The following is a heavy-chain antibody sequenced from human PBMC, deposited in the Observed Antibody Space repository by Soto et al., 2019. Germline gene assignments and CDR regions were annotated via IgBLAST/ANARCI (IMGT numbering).Heavy chain of an antibody. CDR2: ISAYNGAT. D-gene: IGHD3-22*01. J-gene: IGHJ4*02. V-gene: IGHV1-18*04. CDR1: GYTFSTYG. Sequence: QVQLVQSGAEEKKPGASVQVSCKASGYTFSTYGISWVRQAPGQGLEWMGWISAYNGATTYAQKFQGRVTMTTDTTTSTGYMELRILISDDTAVYYCLRAVYYYDSSGLAYWGQGTLVTVSS. CDR3: LRAVYYYDSSGLAY.